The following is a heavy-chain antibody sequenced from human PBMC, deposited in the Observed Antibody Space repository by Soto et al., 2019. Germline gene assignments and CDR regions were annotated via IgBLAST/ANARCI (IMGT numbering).Heavy chain of an antibody. CDR2: ISGSGGST. Sequence: PGGSLRLSCAASGFTFSSYAMSWVRQAPGKGLEWVSAISGSGGSTYYADSVKGRFTISRDNSKNTLYLQMNSLRAEDTAVYYCTTDPIRGAFWSGSPPNWFDPWGQGTLVTVSS. D-gene: IGHD3-3*01. CDR3: TTDPIRGAFWSGSPPNWFDP. CDR1: GFTFSSYA. J-gene: IGHJ5*02. V-gene: IGHV3-23*01.